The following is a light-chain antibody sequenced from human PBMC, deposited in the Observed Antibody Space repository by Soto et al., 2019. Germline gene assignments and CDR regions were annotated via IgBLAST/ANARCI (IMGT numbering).Light chain of an antibody. Sequence: QSVLTQPPSASGTPGQRITISCSGSSSNIGSHTVNWHQQVPGTAPKLLIYSNNERPSGVPDRFSGSKSGTSASLAISGLQSGDEADYYCAAWDGSLNGWVFGGGTKLTVL. CDR1: SSNIGSHT. CDR2: SNN. CDR3: AAWDGSLNGWV. V-gene: IGLV1-44*01. J-gene: IGLJ3*02.